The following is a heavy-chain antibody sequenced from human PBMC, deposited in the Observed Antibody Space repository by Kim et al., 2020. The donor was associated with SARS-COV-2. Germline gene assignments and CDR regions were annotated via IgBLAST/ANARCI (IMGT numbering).Heavy chain of an antibody. V-gene: IGHV1-3*01. Sequence: GNTKYSQQFQGSVTITRDTSSGQAYRELSSLRSEDTAVYYCARNKWFDPWGQGTLVTVSS. CDR3: ARNKWFDP. J-gene: IGHJ5*02. CDR2: GNT.